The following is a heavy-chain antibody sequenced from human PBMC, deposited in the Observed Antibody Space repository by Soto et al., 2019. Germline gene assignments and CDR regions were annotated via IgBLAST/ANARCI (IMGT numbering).Heavy chain of an antibody. CDR2: INPKSGGT. J-gene: IGHJ4*02. Sequence: QVHLVQSGAEVKKPGASVKVSCKTSGYTFSAYYMHWVRQAPGQGLEWMGWINPKSGGTLYAQKFQGRVTMTRDTSISTAYMELSRLRSDDTAVYYCAREGTFAYDTSGYSVYWGQGTLVTVSS. CDR3: AREGTFAYDTSGYSVY. V-gene: IGHV1-2*02. D-gene: IGHD3-22*01. CDR1: GYTFSAYY.